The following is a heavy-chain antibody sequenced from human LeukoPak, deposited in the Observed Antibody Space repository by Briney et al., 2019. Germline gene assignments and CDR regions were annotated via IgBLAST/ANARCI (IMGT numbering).Heavy chain of an antibody. Sequence: PGRSLRLSCAASGFTFDDYAMHWVRQAPGKGLEWVSGISWNSGSIGYADSVKGRFTISRDNAKNSLYLQMNSLRPEDTAVYYCAKDDAWLQYGDWGRGTLVTVSS. D-gene: IGHD5-24*01. V-gene: IGHV3-9*01. CDR3: AKDDAWLQYGD. CDR1: GFTFDDYA. CDR2: ISWNSGSI. J-gene: IGHJ4*02.